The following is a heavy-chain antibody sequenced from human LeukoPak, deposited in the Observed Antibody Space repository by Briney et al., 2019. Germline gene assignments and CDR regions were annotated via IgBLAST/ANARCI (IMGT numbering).Heavy chain of an antibody. Sequence: GGSLRLSCEASGYIFSSYAMSWVRQAPGKGLECVSVISNSGATTDYADSVKGRFTISRDNSKNTLSLQKNSLRAEDTAVYYCAKEELYYYGSGTYYTLAPFDYWGQGTLVTVSS. J-gene: IGHJ4*02. CDR3: AKEELYYYGSGTYYTLAPFDY. D-gene: IGHD3-10*01. V-gene: IGHV3-23*01. CDR2: ISNSGATT. CDR1: GYIFSSYA.